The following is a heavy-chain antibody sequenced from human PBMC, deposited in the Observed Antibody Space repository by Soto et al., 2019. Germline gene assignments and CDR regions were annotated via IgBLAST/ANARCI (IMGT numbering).Heavy chain of an antibody. CDR3: ARGRSALRPFEYSSSPE. Sequence: SETLSLTCTVSGGSISSSSYYWGWIRQPPGKGLEWIGSIYYSGSTYYNPSLKSRVTISVDTSKNQFSLKLSSVTAADTAVYYCARGRSALRPFEYSSSPEWGQGTLVTVSS. CDR2: IYYSGST. J-gene: IGHJ4*02. V-gene: IGHV4-39*01. D-gene: IGHD6-6*01. CDR1: GGSISSSSYY.